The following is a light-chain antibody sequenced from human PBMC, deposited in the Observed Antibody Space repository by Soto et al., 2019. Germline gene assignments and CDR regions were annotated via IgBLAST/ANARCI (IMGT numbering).Light chain of an antibody. V-gene: IGLV2-14*01. J-gene: IGLJ3*02. CDR2: EVS. CDR1: SSDVGDYNY. Sequence: QSALTQPASVSGSPGQSITISCTGTSSDVGDYNYVSWYQQPPGKAPKLMIYEVSNRPSGVSNRFSGSKSGNTASLTISGLQAEDEAHYYCNSYTSSNTRVFGGGTKLTVL. CDR3: NSYTSSNTRV.